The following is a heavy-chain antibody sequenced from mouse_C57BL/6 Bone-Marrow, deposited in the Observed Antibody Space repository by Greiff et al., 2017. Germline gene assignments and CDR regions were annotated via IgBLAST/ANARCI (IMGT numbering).Heavy chain of an antibody. CDR3: ARGPITTVDHWYFDV. CDR2: IYPRSGNT. J-gene: IGHJ1*03. V-gene: IGHV1-81*01. D-gene: IGHD1-1*01. CDR1: GYTFTSYG. Sequence: QVQLQQSGAELARPGASVKMSCKASGYTFTSYGISWVKQRTGQGLEWIGEIYPRSGNTYYNEKFKGKATLTADKSSSTAYMELRSLTSEDSAFYFCARGPITTVDHWYFDVWGTGTTVTVSS.